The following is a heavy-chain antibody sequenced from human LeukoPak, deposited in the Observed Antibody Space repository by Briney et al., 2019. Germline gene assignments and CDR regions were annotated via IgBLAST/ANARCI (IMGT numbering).Heavy chain of an antibody. CDR2: ISGSGVNT. J-gene: IGHJ4*02. V-gene: IGHV3-23*01. CDR1: GITFSSYA. D-gene: IGHD6-13*01. CDR3: ARSRYSNSWLFDY. Sequence: GGSLRLSCAAPGITFSSYAMTWVRQAPGKGLEWVPAISGSGVNTYYADSVKGRLTISRDNSKNTVYLQMNSLRAEDTAVFYCARSRYSNSWLFDYWGQGTLVTVSS.